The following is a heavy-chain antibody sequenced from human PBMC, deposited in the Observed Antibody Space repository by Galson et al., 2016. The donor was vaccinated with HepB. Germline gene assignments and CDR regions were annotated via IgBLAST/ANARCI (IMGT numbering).Heavy chain of an antibody. D-gene: IGHD3-16*01. CDR2: IGTAGDT. CDR1: GFTFSSYD. Sequence: LRLSCAASGFTFSSYDMHWVRQAPGKGLEWVSAIGTAGDTYYPDSVKGRFTISREIAKNSFYLQMNSLRAGDSAMYYCTRGGIRLIDYWGQGTLVTVSS. J-gene: IGHJ4*02. V-gene: IGHV3-13*04. CDR3: TRGGIRLIDY.